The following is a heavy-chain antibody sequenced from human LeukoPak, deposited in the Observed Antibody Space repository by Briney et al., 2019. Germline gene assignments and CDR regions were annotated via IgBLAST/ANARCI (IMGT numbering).Heavy chain of an antibody. V-gene: IGHV3-9*01. Sequence: PGGSLRLSCAASGCIFDDYAMHWVRQAPGKGLEGVSGSSWNSGSMGYVDSVKGRFTISIDSRNNSLYLQENSLRAEETAVYYCARDKASSGWYPFDYWGQGTLVTVSS. J-gene: IGHJ4*02. CDR3: ARDKASSGWYPFDY. CDR2: SSWNSGSM. D-gene: IGHD6-19*01. CDR1: GCIFDDYA.